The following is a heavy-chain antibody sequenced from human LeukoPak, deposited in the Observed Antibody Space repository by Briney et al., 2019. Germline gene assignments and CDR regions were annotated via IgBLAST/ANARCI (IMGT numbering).Heavy chain of an antibody. J-gene: IGHJ5*02. CDR3: ARHLPWVAAANNWFDP. CDR2: IYPSGST. CDR1: GGSISSYY. D-gene: IGHD6-13*01. Sequence: PSETLSLTCTVSGGSISSYYWSWIRQTAGKGLEWIGRIYPSGSTNYNPSLKSRVTISVDTSKNQFSLKLSSVTAADTAVYYCARHLPWVAAANNWFDPWGQGTLVTVSS. V-gene: IGHV4-4*07.